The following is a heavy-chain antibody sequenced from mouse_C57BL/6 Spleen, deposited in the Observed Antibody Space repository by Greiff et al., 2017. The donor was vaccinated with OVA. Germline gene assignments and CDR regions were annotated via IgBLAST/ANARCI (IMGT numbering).Heavy chain of an antibody. V-gene: IGHV1-80*01. J-gene: IGHJ4*01. CDR2: IYPGDGDT. CDR1: GYAFSSYW. Sequence: VQLQQSGAELVKPGASVKISCKASGYAFSSYWMNWVKQRPGKGLEWIGQIYPGDGDTNYNGKFTGKATLTADKSSSTAYMQLSSLTSEDSAVYFCTRSGYGYPYAMDYWGQGTSVTVSS. CDR3: TRSGYGYPYAMDY. D-gene: IGHD2-2*01.